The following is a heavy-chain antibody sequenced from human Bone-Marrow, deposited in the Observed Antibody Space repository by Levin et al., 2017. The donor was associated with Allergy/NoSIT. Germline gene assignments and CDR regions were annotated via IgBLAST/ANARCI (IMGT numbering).Heavy chain of an antibody. J-gene: IGHJ4*02. CDR2: ISYDGSNK. Sequence: GGSLRLSCAASGFTFSSYGMHWVRQAPGKGLEWVAVISYDGSNKYYADSVKGRFTISRDNSKNTLYLQMNSLRAEDTAVYYCAKRDPVQADVDYWGQGTLVTVSS. CDR3: AKRDPVQADVDY. CDR1: GFTFSSYG. D-gene: IGHD1-1*01. V-gene: IGHV3-30*18.